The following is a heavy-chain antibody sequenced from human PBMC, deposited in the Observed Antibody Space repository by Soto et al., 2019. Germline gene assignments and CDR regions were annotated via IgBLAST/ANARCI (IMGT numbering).Heavy chain of an antibody. CDR2: IHYSGATP. D-gene: IGHD3-16*01. Sequence: ASVKVSCKASGYTFTNYYMHWVRQAPGQGLEWMGVIHYSGATPTYAQKLQGRVTMARDTSPSTVYVELSSLTSEDTAVFYCAGGGPDLDTIGSFDYWGQGTLVTVSS. CDR1: GYTFTNYY. V-gene: IGHV1-46*01. CDR3: AGGGPDLDTIGSFDY. J-gene: IGHJ4*02.